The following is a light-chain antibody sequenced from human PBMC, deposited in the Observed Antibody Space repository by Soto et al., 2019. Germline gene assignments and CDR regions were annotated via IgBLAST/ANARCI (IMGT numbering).Light chain of an antibody. Sequence: EIVMTQSPATLSVCPGEGATLSCTASQSVNLNLAWYQQKPGQPPRLLIYGASTRATGVPARFSGSGSGTEFTLTINSLQSEDFAVYYCQRYNNWPLTFGGGTKVDIK. CDR3: QRYNNWPLT. V-gene: IGKV3-15*01. J-gene: IGKJ4*01. CDR2: GAS. CDR1: QSVNLN.